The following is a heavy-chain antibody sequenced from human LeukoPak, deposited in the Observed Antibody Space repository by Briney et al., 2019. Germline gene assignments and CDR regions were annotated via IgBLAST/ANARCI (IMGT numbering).Heavy chain of an antibody. D-gene: IGHD2-2*01. CDR1: GFSLSTTGVG. J-gene: IGHJ6*02. Sequence: SGPTLVNPTQTLTLTCTFSGFSLSTTGVGVGWIRQPPGKALEWLALIYWDDNKRYSPSLRSRLTITKDTSKNQVVLTLTNVDPVDTATYYCAHLYCSGTTCYGDDMDVWGQGTTVTVSS. CDR2: IYWDDNK. CDR3: AHLYCSGTTCYGDDMDV. V-gene: IGHV2-5*02.